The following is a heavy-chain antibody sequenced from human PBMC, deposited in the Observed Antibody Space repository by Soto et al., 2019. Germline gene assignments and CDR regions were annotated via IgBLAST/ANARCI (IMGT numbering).Heavy chain of an antibody. CDR3: ARHFTYYDILTGYYLQGILDP. V-gene: IGHV4-59*01. J-gene: IGHJ5*02. CDR2: IYYSGST. CDR1: GGSISSYY. Sequence: SETLSLTCTVSGGSISSYYWSWIRQPPGKGLEWIGYIYYSGSTNYNPSLKSRVTISVDTSKNQFSLKLSSVTAADTAVYYCARHFTYYDILTGYYLQGILDPWGQGTLVTVSS. D-gene: IGHD3-9*01.